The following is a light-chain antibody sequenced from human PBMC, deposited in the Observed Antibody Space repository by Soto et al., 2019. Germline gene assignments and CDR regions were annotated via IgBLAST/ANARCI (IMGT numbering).Light chain of an antibody. CDR3: QKYKGAPPFT. V-gene: IGKV1-27*01. CDR1: QGISSY. Sequence: DIQMTQSPSSLSASVGDRVTITCRASQGISSYLAWYQQKPGKVPKLLIYGASTLQSGVPSRFSGSGSGTDFTLTISSLQPEDVATYYGQKYKGAPPFTFGPGTKVDIK. J-gene: IGKJ3*01. CDR2: GAS.